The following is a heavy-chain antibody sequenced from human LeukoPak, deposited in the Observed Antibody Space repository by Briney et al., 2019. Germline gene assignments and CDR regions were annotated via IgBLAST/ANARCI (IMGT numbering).Heavy chain of an antibody. D-gene: IGHD2-8*01. CDR1: GFTFGDYP. V-gene: IGHV3-49*04. CDR2: ITSKAHGGTT. J-gene: IGHJ4*02. CDR3: SRKHCPSGVCPLDY. Sequence: PGGSLRLSCTGSGFTFGDYPMSWVRQAPGKGLEWVGYITSKAHGGTTEFAASVKGRFTISRDDSKSIAYLQMNGLKTEDTAVYYCSRKHCPSGVCPLDYWGQGTLVTVSS.